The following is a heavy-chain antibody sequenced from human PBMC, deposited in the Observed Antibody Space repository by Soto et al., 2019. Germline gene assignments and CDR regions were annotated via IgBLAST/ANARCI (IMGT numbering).Heavy chain of an antibody. CDR3: ARRGSGHTFDY. Sequence: QLQLQESGPGLVKPSETLSLTCAVTGASITRGGFHWGWIRQSPGQGLEWIGSLYSGSTYYNPSLKSRVTISADTSKNDFSLRPTSVTAADTAVYYCARRGSGHTFDYWGQGTLVTVSS. CDR2: LYSGST. D-gene: IGHD3-10*01. V-gene: IGHV4-39*02. CDR1: GASITRGGFH. J-gene: IGHJ4*02.